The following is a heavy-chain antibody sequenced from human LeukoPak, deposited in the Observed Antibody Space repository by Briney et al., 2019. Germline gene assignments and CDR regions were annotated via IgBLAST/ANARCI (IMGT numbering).Heavy chain of an antibody. CDR2: IYHGGST. V-gene: IGHV4-38-2*02. CDR1: NYSISSGYY. D-gene: IGHD2-21*02. Sequence: SETLSLTCTVSNYSISSGYYWGWIRQSPGKGLEWIGSIYHGGSTYYNPSLRSRVIVSVDTSKNHFSLRMRSVTAADTAVYYCARDLASCAGDRCSDGFDYWGQGTLVTVSS. J-gene: IGHJ4*02. CDR3: ARDLASCAGDRCSDGFDY.